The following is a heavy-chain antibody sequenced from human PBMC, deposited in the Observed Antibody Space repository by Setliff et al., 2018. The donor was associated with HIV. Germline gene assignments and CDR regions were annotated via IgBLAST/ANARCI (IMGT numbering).Heavy chain of an antibody. Sequence: GESLKISCTASGFIFSSYWMSWVRQAPGKGLEWVANIKQGGSEKYYVDSVKGRFTMSRDNAKNSLFLQVHSLRAEDTAIYYCARVADGYNSYFDYWGQGTVVTVSS. J-gene: IGHJ4*02. CDR1: GFIFSSYW. V-gene: IGHV3-7*01. CDR3: ARVADGYNSYFDY. D-gene: IGHD5-18*01. CDR2: IKQGGSEK.